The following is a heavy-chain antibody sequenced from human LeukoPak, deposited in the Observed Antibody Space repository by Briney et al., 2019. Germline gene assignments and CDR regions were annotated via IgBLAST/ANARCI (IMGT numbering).Heavy chain of an antibody. Sequence: GRSLRLSCAASGFTFSSYAMHWVRQAPGKGLEWVTFVRYDGSNTYSADSVKGRFTISRDNSKNTLYLQMNSLRSEDTAVYYCARGQGKTTFKMGYYFDYWGQGTLVTVSS. CDR2: VRYDGSNT. D-gene: IGHD1-1*01. CDR3: ARGQGKTTFKMGYYFDY. V-gene: IGHV3-30*04. J-gene: IGHJ4*02. CDR1: GFTFSSYA.